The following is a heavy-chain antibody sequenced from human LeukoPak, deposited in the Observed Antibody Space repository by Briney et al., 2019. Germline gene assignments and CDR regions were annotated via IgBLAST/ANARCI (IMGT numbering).Heavy chain of an antibody. J-gene: IGHJ5*02. CDR3: ARGWDYGDSNPTGNWFDP. Sequence: SETLSLTCTVSSYSITGGYYWEWIRQPPGKGLEWIGSISHRGTIYYNPSLKSRVTISIDRAHNQFSLKLTSVTATDTAIYYCARGWDYGDSNPTGNWFDPWGQGTLATVSS. D-gene: IGHD4-17*01. CDR2: ISHRGTI. CDR1: SYSITGGYY. V-gene: IGHV4-38-2*02.